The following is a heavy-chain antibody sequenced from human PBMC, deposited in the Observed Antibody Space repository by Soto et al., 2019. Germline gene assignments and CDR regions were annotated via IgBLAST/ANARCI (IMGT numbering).Heavy chain of an antibody. D-gene: IGHD3-3*01. Sequence: GSLRLSCAASGFTFSSYWMSWVRQAPGKGLEWVANIKQDGSEKYYVDSVKGRFTISRDNAKNSLYLQMNSLRAEDTAVYYCARRTYYDFWSGPPFDPRGQGTLVTVSS. V-gene: IGHV3-7*03. J-gene: IGHJ5*02. CDR2: IKQDGSEK. CDR1: GFTFSSYW. CDR3: ARRTYYDFWSGPPFDP.